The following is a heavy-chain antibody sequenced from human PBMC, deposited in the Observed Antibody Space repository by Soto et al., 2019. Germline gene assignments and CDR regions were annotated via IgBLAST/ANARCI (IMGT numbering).Heavy chain of an antibody. J-gene: IGHJ6*02. CDR1: GFTFSAYW. CDR3: TRGHYYGMDV. V-gene: IGHV3-74*03. CDR2: TNTDGTAT. Sequence: PGGSLRLSCAASGFTFSAYWMHWVRQAPGKVLVWVSRTNTDGTATTYADSVEGRFTISRDNAKNMLYLQMNSLRAEDTAVYYCTRGHYYGMDVWGQGTTVTVSS.